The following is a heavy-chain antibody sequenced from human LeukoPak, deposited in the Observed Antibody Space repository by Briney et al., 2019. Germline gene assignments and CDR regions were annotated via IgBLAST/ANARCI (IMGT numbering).Heavy chain of an antibody. CDR3: ARNLNSWFDP. CDR2: ISSSISYI. CDR1: GFTFSSYN. V-gene: IGHV3-21*01. D-gene: IGHD3-9*01. J-gene: IGHJ5*02. Sequence: GGSLRLSCAASGFTFSSYNMNWVRQAPGKGLEWVSSISSSISYIYYADSLKGRFTISRDNAKNSLFLQMNSLRAEDTAVYYCARNLNSWFDPWGQGPLVTVSS.